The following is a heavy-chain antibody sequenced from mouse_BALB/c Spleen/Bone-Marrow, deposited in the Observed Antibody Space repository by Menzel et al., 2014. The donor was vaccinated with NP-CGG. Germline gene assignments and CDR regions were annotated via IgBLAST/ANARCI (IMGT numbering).Heavy chain of an antibody. CDR3: ARRGYYGNYYYAMDY. Sequence: EVQLVESGAELVKPGASVKLSCTASGFNIXDTYMHWVKQRPEQGLEWIGRIDPANGNTKYDPKFQGKATITADTSSNTAYLQLSSLTSEDTAVHFCARRGYYGNYYYAMDYWGQGTSVTVSS. CDR2: IDPANGNT. J-gene: IGHJ4*01. CDR1: GFNIXDTY. D-gene: IGHD2-1*01. V-gene: IGHV14-3*02.